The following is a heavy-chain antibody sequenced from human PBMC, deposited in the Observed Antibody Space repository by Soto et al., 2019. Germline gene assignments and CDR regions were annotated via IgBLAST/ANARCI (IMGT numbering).Heavy chain of an antibody. CDR1: GYTFTGYY. Sequence: GASVKVSCKASGYTFTGYYMHWVRQAPGQGLEWMGWINPNSGSTNYAQKFQGRVTMTRDTSISTAYMELSRLRSDDTAVYYSARYYYDSSGYGHYYFDPWGQGTLVTVSS. CDR3: ARYYYDSSGYGHYYFDP. J-gene: IGHJ4*02. CDR2: INPNSGST. D-gene: IGHD3-22*01. V-gene: IGHV1-2*02.